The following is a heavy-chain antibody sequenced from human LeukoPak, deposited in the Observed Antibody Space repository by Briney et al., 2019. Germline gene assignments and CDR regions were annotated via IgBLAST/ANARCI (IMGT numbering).Heavy chain of an antibody. J-gene: IGHJ6*03. CDR3: ARGRVSSSTWYSTYYYYFYMDV. CDR2: VDHTGST. CDR1: DDSITMYY. V-gene: IGHV4-59*01. D-gene: IGHD1-1*01. Sequence: SETLSLTCSVSDDSITMYYWAWIRQPPGKGLEWIGYVDHTGSTNFNPSINGRVSISRDTTNNLFSLRLRSVTAADTAVYFCARGRVSSSTWYSTYYYYFYMDVWGKGTTVTVSS.